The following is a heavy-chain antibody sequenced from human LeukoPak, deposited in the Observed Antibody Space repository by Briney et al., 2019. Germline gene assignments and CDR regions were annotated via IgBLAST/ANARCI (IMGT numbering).Heavy chain of an antibody. V-gene: IGHV3-53*01. CDR3: ASHYCSRGTCYFDG. Sequence: GGSLRLSCAVSGFSISTNYMSWVRQAPGKGLEWLCIVYSGGTTSYADSVRGRFTPSRDISKNTAPFQLNDLRGADTAVYYCASHYCSRGTCYFDGWGRGALVIASS. CDR1: GFSISTNY. CDR2: VYSGGTT. D-gene: IGHD6-13*01. J-gene: IGHJ4*02.